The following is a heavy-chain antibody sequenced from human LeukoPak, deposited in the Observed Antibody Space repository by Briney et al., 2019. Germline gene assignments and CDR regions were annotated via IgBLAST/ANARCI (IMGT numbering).Heavy chain of an antibody. CDR2: IKQDGSEI. CDR1: GFTFGSYW. V-gene: IGHV3-7*03. J-gene: IGHJ4*02. D-gene: IGHD3-3*01. CDR3: ASGFLQWLY. Sequence: GGSLRLSCSASGFTFGSYWMNWVRQAPGKGPEWVANIKQDGSEINYVDSVKGRFIISRDNAKNSLYLQMNSLRVDDTAVYYCASGFLQWLYWGQGTLVTVSS.